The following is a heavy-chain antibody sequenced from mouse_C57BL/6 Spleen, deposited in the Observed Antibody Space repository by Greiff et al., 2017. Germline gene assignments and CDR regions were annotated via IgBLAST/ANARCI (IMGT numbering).Heavy chain of an antibody. CDR2: IWPGGGT. J-gene: IGHJ4*01. Sequence: VQLVESGPGLVAPSQSLSITCTVSGFSLTSYAISWVRQPPGKGLEWLGVIWPGGGTNYNSALKSRLSTSKDNSKSQVFLKMNSLQTDDTARYYCARKGDYYYGSSYGAMDYWGQGTSVTVSS. V-gene: IGHV2-9-1*01. CDR1: GFSLTSYA. CDR3: ARKGDYYYGSSYGAMDY. D-gene: IGHD1-1*01.